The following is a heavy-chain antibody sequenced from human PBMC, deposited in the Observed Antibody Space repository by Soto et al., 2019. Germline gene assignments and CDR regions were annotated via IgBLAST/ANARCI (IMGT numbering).Heavy chain of an antibody. CDR3: TRDASRDSGARGWFDP. Sequence: PGGSLRLSCAASGFTFRSFTMNWVRQAPGKGLEWVSTISSNSAYIYYTDALRGRFTISRDNAKNSLHLQMNSLRAEDTAVYYCTRDASRDSGARGWFDPWGPGTLVTV. CDR1: GFTFRSFT. V-gene: IGHV3-21*01. D-gene: IGHD6-25*01. J-gene: IGHJ5*02. CDR2: ISSNSAYI.